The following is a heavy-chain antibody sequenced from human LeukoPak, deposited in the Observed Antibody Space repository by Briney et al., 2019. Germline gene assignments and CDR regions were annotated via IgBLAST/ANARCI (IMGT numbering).Heavy chain of an antibody. CDR2: IYYSGST. CDR3: SVAPYFDWLDMYQFDY. Sequence: PSETLSLTCAVYGGSFSGYYWSRIRQPPGKGLEWIGTIYYSGSTYYSPSLKGRVTISVDTSKNQFSLKLTSVTAADTAVYYCSVAPYFDWLDMYQFDYWGQGTLVTVSS. J-gene: IGHJ4*02. CDR1: GGSFSGYY. V-gene: IGHV4-34*01. D-gene: IGHD3-9*01.